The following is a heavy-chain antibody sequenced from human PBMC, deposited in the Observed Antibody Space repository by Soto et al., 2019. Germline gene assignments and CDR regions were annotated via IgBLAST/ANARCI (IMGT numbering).Heavy chain of an antibody. CDR1: AFTFSSYA. V-gene: IGHV3-30-3*01. CDR3: VREGAGDFFDY. J-gene: IGHJ4*02. D-gene: IGHD4-17*01. Sequence: QVQLVESGGGVVQPGRSLRLSCAASAFTFSSYARHWVRQAPGKGLEWVAVISFDGSTKYYADSVKGRFTISRDISQNTLNLQMNSLRSDDTDVYYCVREGAGDFFDYWGQGTLVTVSS. CDR2: ISFDGSTK.